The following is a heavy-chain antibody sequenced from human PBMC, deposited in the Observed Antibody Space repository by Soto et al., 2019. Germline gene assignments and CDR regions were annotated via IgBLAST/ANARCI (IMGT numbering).Heavy chain of an antibody. Sequence: VQLVESGGGVVQPGRSLRLSCAASGFTFSSYAMHWVRQAPGKGLEWVAVISYDGSNKYYADSVKGRFTISRDNSKNTLYLQMNSLRAEDTAVYYCARDFYGDPPGHFDYWGQGTLVTVSS. V-gene: IGHV3-30-3*01. CDR2: ISYDGSNK. CDR1: GFTFSSYA. J-gene: IGHJ4*02. CDR3: ARDFYGDPPGHFDY. D-gene: IGHD4-17*01.